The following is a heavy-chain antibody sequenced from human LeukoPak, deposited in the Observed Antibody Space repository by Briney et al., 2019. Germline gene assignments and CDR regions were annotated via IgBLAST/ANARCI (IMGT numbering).Heavy chain of an antibody. J-gene: IGHJ4*02. D-gene: IGHD3-16*01. CDR3: ARGVEGATTFFDY. CDR1: GGSISSYY. CDR2: NYYSGST. V-gene: IGHV4-59*01. Sequence: SETLSLTCTVSGGSISSYYWSWIRQPPGKGLEWIGYNYYSGSTNYNPSLKSRVTISVDTSKNQFSLKLSSVTAADTAVYYCARGVEGATTFFDYWGQGTLVTVSS.